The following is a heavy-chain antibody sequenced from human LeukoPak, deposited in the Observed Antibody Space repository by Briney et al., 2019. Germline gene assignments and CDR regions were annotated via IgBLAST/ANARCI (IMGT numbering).Heavy chain of an antibody. Sequence: PGGSLRLSCAASGFTFSSYSMNWARQAPGKGLEWVSSISSSSSYIYYADSVKGRFTISRDNAKNSLYLQMNSLRAEDTAVYYCARDPYSSGWLTRGYWGQGTLVTVSS. D-gene: IGHD6-19*01. CDR1: GFTFSSYS. V-gene: IGHV3-21*01. CDR3: ARDPYSSGWLTRGY. CDR2: ISSSSSYI. J-gene: IGHJ4*02.